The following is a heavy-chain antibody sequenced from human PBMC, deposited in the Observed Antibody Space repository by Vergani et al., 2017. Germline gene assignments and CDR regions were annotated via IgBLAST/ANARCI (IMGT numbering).Heavy chain of an antibody. D-gene: IGHD2-2*02. V-gene: IGHV3-49*03. CDR2: IRSKAYGGTT. Sequence: EVQLVESGGGLVQPGRSLRLSCTASGFTFGDYAMSWFRQAPGKGLEWVGFIRSKAYGGTTEYAASVKGRFTISRDDSKSIAYLQMNSLRAEDTAVYYCARDGVYCSSTSCYTMGTCDYWGQGTLVTVSS. CDR3: ARDGVYCSSTSCYTMGTCDY. CDR1: GFTFGDYA. J-gene: IGHJ4*02.